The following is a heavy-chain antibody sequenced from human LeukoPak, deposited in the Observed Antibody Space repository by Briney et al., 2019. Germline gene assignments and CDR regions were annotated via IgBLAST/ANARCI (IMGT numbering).Heavy chain of an antibody. CDR3: AADHTIAYYYDSSGYPGI. CDR1: GFTFTSSA. Sequence: SVKVSCKASGFTFTSSAVQWVRQARGQRLEWIGWIVVGSGNTNYAQKFQERVTITRDMSTSTAYMELSSLRSEDTAVYYCAADHTIAYYYDSSGYPGIWGQGTMVTVSS. J-gene: IGHJ3*02. V-gene: IGHV1-58*01. CDR2: IVVGSGNT. D-gene: IGHD3-22*01.